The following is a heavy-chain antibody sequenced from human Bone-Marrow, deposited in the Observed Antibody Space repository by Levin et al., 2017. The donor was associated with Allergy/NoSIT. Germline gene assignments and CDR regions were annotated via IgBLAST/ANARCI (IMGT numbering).Heavy chain of an antibody. Sequence: KVSCKGSGYSFTSYWIGWVRQMPGKGLEWMGIIYPGDSDTRYSPSFQGQVTISADKSISTAYLQWSSLKASDTAMYYCARLEVKYYYYYYGMDVWGQGTTVTVSS. J-gene: IGHJ6*02. CDR3: ARLEVKYYYYYYGMDV. CDR2: IYPGDSDT. D-gene: IGHD3-3*01. CDR1: GYSFTSYW. V-gene: IGHV5-51*01.